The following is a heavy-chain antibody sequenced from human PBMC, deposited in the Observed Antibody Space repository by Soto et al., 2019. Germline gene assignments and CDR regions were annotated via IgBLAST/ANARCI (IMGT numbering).Heavy chain of an antibody. CDR3: AIANFADNDY. Sequence: QVQLVQPGAEVKRPGSSVKVSCKAPGYIFPSCTISWVRQSPGQGLEWMGWISAYNGNIKDAQKFQGRFTMTTDTSTITAYMQLRRLTSDATAMNNSAIANFADNDYWGQGTLVTVSS. D-gene: IGHD1-1*01. CDR2: ISAYNGNI. CDR1: GYIFPSCT. V-gene: IGHV1-18*01. J-gene: IGHJ4*02.